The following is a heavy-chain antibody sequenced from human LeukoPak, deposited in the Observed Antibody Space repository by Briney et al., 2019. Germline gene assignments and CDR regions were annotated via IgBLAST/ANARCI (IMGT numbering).Heavy chain of an antibody. D-gene: IGHD5-12*01. CDR2: INHSGST. CDR3: ARQVATKGEWAFDI. V-gene: IGHV4-34*01. J-gene: IGHJ3*02. Sequence: PSETLSLTCAVYGESFSGYYWSWIRQPPGKGLEWIGEINHSGSTNYNPSLKSRVTISVDTSKNQFSLKLSSVTAADTAVYYCARQVATKGEWAFDIWGQGTMVTASS. CDR1: GESFSGYY.